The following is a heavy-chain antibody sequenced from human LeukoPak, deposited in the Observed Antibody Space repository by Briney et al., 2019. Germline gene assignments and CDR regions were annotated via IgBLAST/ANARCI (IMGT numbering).Heavy chain of an antibody. V-gene: IGHV3-53*01. D-gene: IGHD2-8*01. J-gene: IGHJ4*02. Sequence: GGSLRLSCAASGFTVSSNYMSWVRQAPGKGLEWVSVIHSGGTTYYAYSVKGRFTISRDNSKNTLYLQMNSLRAEDTAVYYCARGGRPYCSNGVCYSSGPWGFDYWGQGTLVTVSS. CDR2: IHSGGTT. CDR1: GFTVSSNY. CDR3: ARGGRPYCSNGVCYSSGPWGFDY.